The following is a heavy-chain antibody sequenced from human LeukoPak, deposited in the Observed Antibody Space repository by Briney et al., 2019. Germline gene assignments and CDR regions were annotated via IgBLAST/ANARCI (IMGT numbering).Heavy chain of an antibody. Sequence: GGSLRLSCAASGFTFSTYAMSWVRQAPGKGLEWVSAISGSGGSTYYADSVKGRFTISRDNSKNTLYLQMNSLRAEDTAVYYCAKYGDYEVNYFDYWGQGTLVTVSS. J-gene: IGHJ4*02. CDR3: AKYGDYEVNYFDY. D-gene: IGHD4-17*01. CDR1: GFTFSTYA. CDR2: ISGSGGST. V-gene: IGHV3-23*01.